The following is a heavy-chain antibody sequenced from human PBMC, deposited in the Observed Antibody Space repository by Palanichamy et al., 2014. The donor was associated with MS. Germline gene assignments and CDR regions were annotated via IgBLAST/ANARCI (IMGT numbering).Heavy chain of an antibody. CDR3: ARGFAGATTGC. D-gene: IGHD1-26*01. V-gene: IGHV3-30*03. J-gene: IGHJ4*02. CDR2: SQKDGGTQ. Sequence: QMQVVGGLGGGRGPAWEVPETLLCSLWIQLQCLWHALGPPGSRQGGWSGWQLSQKDGGTQKYGDSVKGRFTVSRDNSENTLYLQMNSLRPEDTGIYYCARGFAGATTGCWGQGTLVTVSS. CDR1: IQLQCLW.